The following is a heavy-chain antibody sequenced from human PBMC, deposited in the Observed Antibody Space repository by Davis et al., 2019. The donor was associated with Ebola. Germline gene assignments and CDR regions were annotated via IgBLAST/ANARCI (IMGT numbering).Heavy chain of an antibody. CDR1: GGSFSGYY. D-gene: IGHD4-17*01. V-gene: IGHV4-34*01. J-gene: IGHJ4*02. Sequence: MPSETLSLTCAVHGGSFSGYYWSWIRQPPGKGLEWIGEINHSGSTNYNPSLKSRVTISVDTSKNQFSLKLSSVTAADTAMYYCATGPTVTIDYWGQGTLVTVSS. CDR3: ATGPTVTIDY. CDR2: INHSGST.